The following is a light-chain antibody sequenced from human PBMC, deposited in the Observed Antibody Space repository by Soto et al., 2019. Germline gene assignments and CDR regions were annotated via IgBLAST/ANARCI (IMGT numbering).Light chain of an antibody. Sequence: QSALTQAASVSGSPGQSITISCTGTSSDVGSYDYVSWYQQHPGKAPKLMIYEVSNRPSGVSNRFSGSKSGNTASLTISGLQAEDEADYYCSSYTSSSTPYVFGTGTKVTVL. V-gene: IGLV2-14*01. CDR3: SSYTSSSTPYV. CDR2: EVS. CDR1: SSDVGSYDY. J-gene: IGLJ1*01.